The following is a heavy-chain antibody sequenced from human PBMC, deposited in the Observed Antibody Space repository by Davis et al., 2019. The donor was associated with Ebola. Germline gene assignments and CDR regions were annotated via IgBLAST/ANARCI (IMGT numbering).Heavy chain of an antibody. D-gene: IGHD1-26*01. Sequence: SETLSLTCTVSGGSISSSSYYWGWIRQPPGKGLEWIGSIYYSGSTYYNPSLKSRVTISVDTSKNQFSLKLSSVTAADTAVYYCARGPSGSYSYDFDYWGQGTLVTVSS. CDR3: ARGPSGSYSYDFDY. CDR1: GGSISSSSYY. V-gene: IGHV4-39*01. CDR2: IYYSGST. J-gene: IGHJ4*02.